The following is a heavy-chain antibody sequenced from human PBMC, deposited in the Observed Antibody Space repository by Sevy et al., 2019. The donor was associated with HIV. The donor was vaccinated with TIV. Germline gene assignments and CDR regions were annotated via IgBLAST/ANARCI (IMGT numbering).Heavy chain of an antibody. J-gene: IGHJ6*02. CDR2: IGGSGSNT. D-gene: IGHD3-3*01. Sequence: GGSLRLSCAASVFTFSSYAMSWVRQAPGKGLQWVSAIGGSGSNTYYADSVKGRFTLSRDNSKNTMYLQMNSLRADDTAVYYCARRPDFGVIIPTGVMDVWGQGTTVTVSS. CDR1: VFTFSSYA. CDR3: ARRPDFGVIIPTGVMDV. V-gene: IGHV3-23*01.